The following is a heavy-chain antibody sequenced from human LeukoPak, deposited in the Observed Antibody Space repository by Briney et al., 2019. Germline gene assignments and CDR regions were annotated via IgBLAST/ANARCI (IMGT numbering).Heavy chain of an antibody. Sequence: SETLSLTCTVSGGSISSYYWSWIRQPPGKGLEWIGYIYYSGSTNYNPSLKSRVTISVDRSKNQFSLKLSSVTAADTAVYYCARASVTTPYYYYYMDVWGKGTTVTVSS. CDR1: GGSISSYY. CDR2: IYYSGST. V-gene: IGHV4-59*12. J-gene: IGHJ6*03. CDR3: ARASVTTPYYYYYMDV. D-gene: IGHD4-11*01.